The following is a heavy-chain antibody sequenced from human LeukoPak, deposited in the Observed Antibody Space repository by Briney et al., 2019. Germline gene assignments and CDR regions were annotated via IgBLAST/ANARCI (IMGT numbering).Heavy chain of an antibody. CDR1: GFTFSSYE. CDR2: ISSSGSTI. CDR3: ARGPMVRTNLFDY. Sequence: GGSLRLSCAASGFTFSSYEMNWVRQAPGKGLEWVSYISSSGSTIYYADSVKGRFTISRDNAKNTLYLQMNSLRAEDTAVYYCARGPMVRTNLFDYWGQGTLVTVSS. D-gene: IGHD3-10*01. J-gene: IGHJ4*02. V-gene: IGHV3-48*03.